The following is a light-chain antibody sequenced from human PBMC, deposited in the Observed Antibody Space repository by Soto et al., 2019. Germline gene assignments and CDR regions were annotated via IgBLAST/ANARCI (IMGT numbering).Light chain of an antibody. CDR3: SSYAGGNNVV. V-gene: IGLV2-8*01. J-gene: IGLJ3*02. Sequence: QSVLTQPASVSGSPGQSITISCTGTSSDVGGYSFVSWYQQHPGKAPKVMIYEVSKRPSGVPDRFSGSKFANTASLTVSGLQAEDEADYYCSSYAGGNNVVFGGGTQLTVL. CDR1: SSDVGGYSF. CDR2: EVS.